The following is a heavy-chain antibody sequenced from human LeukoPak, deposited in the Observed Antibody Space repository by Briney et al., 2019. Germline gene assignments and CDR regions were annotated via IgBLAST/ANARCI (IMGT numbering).Heavy chain of an antibody. CDR2: ISSSGSTI. D-gene: IGHD2-21*01. J-gene: IGHJ6*03. CDR1: GFTFSDYY. V-gene: IGHV3-11*01. Sequence: KSGGSLRLSCAASGFTFSDYYMSWIRQAPGKGLEWVSYISSSGSTIYYADSVKGRFTISRDNAKNSLYLQMNSLRAEDTAVYYCAKAAGVNYYNYMDVWGKGTTVTVSS. CDR3: AKAAGVNYYNYMDV.